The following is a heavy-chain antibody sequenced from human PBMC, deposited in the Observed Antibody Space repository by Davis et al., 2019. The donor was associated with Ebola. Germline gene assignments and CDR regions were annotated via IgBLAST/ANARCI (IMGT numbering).Heavy chain of an antibody. Sequence: PSETLSLTCAVYGGSFSGYYWSWIRQPPGKGLEWIGEINHSGSTNYNPSLKSRVTISVDTSKNQFSLKLSSVTAADTAVYYCARGLPDYYDSSGYYYFDYWGQGTLVTVSS. CDR2: INHSGST. V-gene: IGHV4-34*01. CDR1: GGSFSGYY. D-gene: IGHD3-22*01. J-gene: IGHJ4*02. CDR3: ARGLPDYYDSSGYYYFDY.